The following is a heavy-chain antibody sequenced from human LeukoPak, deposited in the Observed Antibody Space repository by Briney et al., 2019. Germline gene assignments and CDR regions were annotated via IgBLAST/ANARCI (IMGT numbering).Heavy chain of an antibody. CDR1: GFTLSSYS. CDR3: ARSYYDILTGIPLAFDY. V-gene: IGHV3-21*01. D-gene: IGHD3-9*01. Sequence: GGSLRLSCAASGFTLSSYSMNWVRQAPGKGLEWVSSISGSSSYIYYADSVKGRFTISRDNAKNSLYLQMNSLRAEDTAVYYCARSYYDILTGIPLAFDYWGQGTLVTVSS. CDR2: ISGSSSYI. J-gene: IGHJ4*02.